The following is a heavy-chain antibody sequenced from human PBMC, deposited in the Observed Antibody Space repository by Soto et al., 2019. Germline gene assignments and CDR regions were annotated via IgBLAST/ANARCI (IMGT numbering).Heavy chain of an antibody. CDR3: VRRVSGNYDY. Sequence: GGSVRLSCVASGFTFSSYDMHWVRQAPGKGLEYVSSISSNGGTTYYGNSVKGRFTISRDNSKNTLYLQMGSLRAEDMAVYYCVRRVSGNYDYWGQGTLVTVSS. CDR2: ISSNGGTT. D-gene: IGHD1-7*01. V-gene: IGHV3-64*01. J-gene: IGHJ4*02. CDR1: GFTFSSYD.